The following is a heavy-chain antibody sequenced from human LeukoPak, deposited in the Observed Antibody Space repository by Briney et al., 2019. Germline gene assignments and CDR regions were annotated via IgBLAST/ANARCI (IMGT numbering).Heavy chain of an antibody. CDR1: GFTFSSYA. CDR3: AKDMWFGDRIYYFDY. J-gene: IGHJ4*02. V-gene: IGHV3-23*01. CDR2: ISGSGGST. Sequence: GGSLRLSCAASGFTFSSYAMSWVRQAPGKGLEWVSAISGSGGSTYYADSVKGRFTISRDNSKNTLYLQMNSLRAEDTAVYYCAKDMWFGDRIYYFDYWGQGTLVTVSS. D-gene: IGHD3-10*01.